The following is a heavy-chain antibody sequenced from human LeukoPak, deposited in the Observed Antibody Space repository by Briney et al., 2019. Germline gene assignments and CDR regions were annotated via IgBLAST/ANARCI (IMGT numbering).Heavy chain of an antibody. Sequence: GGSLRLSCAASGFTFSIYSMNWVRQAPGKGLEWVSYISSSSSSIYYADSVKGRFTISRDNAKNSLYLQMNSPRAEDTAVYYCARVSNAYDYHCMDVWGKGTTVTVSS. CDR1: GFTFSIYS. CDR3: ARVSNAYDYHCMDV. V-gene: IGHV3-48*01. D-gene: IGHD2-8*01. CDR2: ISSSSSSI. J-gene: IGHJ6*03.